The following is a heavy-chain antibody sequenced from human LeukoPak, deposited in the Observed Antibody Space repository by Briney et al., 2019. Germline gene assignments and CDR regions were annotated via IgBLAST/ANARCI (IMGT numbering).Heavy chain of an antibody. CDR1: DDSITMYY. V-gene: IGHV4-59*01. CDR2: IYYSGST. CDR3: ARQSKGWFDP. Sequence: SETLSLTCSVSDDSITMYYWTWIRQPPGKGLEWIGYIYYSGSTNYNPSLKSRVTISVDTSKNQFSLKLSSVTAADTAVYYCARQSKGWFDPWGQGTLVTVSS. J-gene: IGHJ5*02.